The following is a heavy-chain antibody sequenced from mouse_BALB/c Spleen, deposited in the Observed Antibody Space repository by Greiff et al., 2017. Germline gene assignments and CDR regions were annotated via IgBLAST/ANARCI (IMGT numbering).Heavy chain of an antibody. J-gene: IGHJ2*01. D-gene: IGHD2-2*01. CDR3: ARYGYDVGYYFDY. CDR2: IWAGGST. V-gene: IGHV2-9*02. Sequence: VQVVESGPGLVAPSQSLSITCTVSGFSLTSYGVHWVRQPPGKGLEWLGVIWAGGSTNYNSALMSRLSISKDNSKSQVFLKMNSLQTDDTAMYYCARYGYDVGYYFDYWGQGTTLTVSS. CDR1: GFSLTSYG.